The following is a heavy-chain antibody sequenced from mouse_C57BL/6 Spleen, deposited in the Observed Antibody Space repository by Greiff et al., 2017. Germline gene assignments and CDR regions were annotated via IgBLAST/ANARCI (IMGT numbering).Heavy chain of an antibody. CDR3: ARQMHSNYHYYAMDY. D-gene: IGHD2-5*01. J-gene: IGHJ4*01. V-gene: IGHV1-63*01. CDR2: IYPGGGYT. Sequence: QVQLKQSGAELVRPGTSVKMSCKASGYTFTNYWIGWAKQRPGHGLEWIGDIYPGGGYTNYNEKFKGKATLTADKSSSTAYMQFSSLTSEDSAIYDCARQMHSNYHYYAMDYWGQGTSVTVSS. CDR1: GYTFTNYW.